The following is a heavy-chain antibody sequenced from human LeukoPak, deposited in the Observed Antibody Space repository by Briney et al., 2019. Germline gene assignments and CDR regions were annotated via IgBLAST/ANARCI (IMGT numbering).Heavy chain of an antibody. D-gene: IGHD3-3*01. CDR1: GGSISSDGYY. V-gene: IGHV4-31*03. CDR2: IFTTGST. Sequence: PSQTLSLTCTVSGGSISSDGYYWSWIRQHPGKGLEWIGYIFTTGSTYYTPSLRGRLTISLDTSKNKFSLKLNSVTAADTAVYYCARDVGGGRVVYPWGQGTLVTVSS. CDR3: ARDVGGGRVVYP. J-gene: IGHJ5*02.